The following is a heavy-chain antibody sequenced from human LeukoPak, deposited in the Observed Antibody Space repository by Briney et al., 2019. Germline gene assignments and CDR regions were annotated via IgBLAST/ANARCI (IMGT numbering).Heavy chain of an antibody. CDR3: TRGSGGSKFDS. D-gene: IGHD2-15*01. CDR1: EFTFSSYW. Sequence: GGSLRLSCAASEFTFSSYWMHWVRQAPGKGLVWVSRIGSDESSIRYADSVKGRFTISSDNAKNTLYLQMNSLRAEDTAVYYCTRGSGGSKFDSWGQGTLVTVSS. J-gene: IGHJ4*02. V-gene: IGHV3-74*01. CDR2: IGSDESSI.